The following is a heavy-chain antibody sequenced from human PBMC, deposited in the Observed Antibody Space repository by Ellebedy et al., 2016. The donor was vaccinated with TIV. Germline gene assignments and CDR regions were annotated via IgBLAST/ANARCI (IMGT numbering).Heavy chain of an antibody. D-gene: IGHD5-24*01. V-gene: IGHV3-66*01. J-gene: IGHJ2*01. CDR1: GFTVSSNY. CDR3: ARDKGDGYTNWYFDL. Sequence: GESLKISCAASGFTVSSNYMSWVRQAPGKGLEWVSVIYSGGSTYYADSVKGRFTISRDNSKNTLYLQMNSLRAEDTAVYYCARDKGDGYTNWYFDLWGHGTLVTVSS. CDR2: IYSGGST.